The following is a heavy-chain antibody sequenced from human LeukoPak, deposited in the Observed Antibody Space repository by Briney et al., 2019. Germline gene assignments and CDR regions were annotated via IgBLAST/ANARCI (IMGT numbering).Heavy chain of an antibody. D-gene: IGHD3-10*01. Sequence: PSETLSLTCTVSGGSISSYYWSWIRQPPGKGLEWIGYMYYSGSTNYNPSLKSRVTISVDTSKNQFSLKLSSVTAADTAVYYCARDARRGWFDPWGQGTLVTVSS. J-gene: IGHJ5*02. CDR3: ARDARRGWFDP. V-gene: IGHV4-59*01. CDR2: MYYSGST. CDR1: GGSISSYY.